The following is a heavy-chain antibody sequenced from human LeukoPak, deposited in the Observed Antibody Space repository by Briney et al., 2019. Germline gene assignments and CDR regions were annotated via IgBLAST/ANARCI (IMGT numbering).Heavy chain of an antibody. CDR3: ARGYSRAAFDI. V-gene: IGHV3-66*01. CDR2: IYSGGSS. Sequence: GGSLRLSCAASGFTVSSNYMSWVRQAPGKGLEWVSVIYSGGSSYYADSVKGRFTVSRDNSTNTLYLQMNSLRAEDTAVYYCARGYSRAAFDIWGQGTVVAVSS. CDR1: GFTVSSNY. D-gene: IGHD2-15*01. J-gene: IGHJ3*02.